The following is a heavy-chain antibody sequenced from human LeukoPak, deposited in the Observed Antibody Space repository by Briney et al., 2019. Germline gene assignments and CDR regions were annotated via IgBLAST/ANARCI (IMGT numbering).Heavy chain of an antibody. V-gene: IGHV3-48*03. Sequence: PGGSLRLSCAASGFIFSSYEMIWVRQAPGKGLEWLSYISSSGDTIYNADSVKGRFTISRDNAQNSVYLQMNSLKTEDTAVYYCSSPLFRGHYWGQGTLVTVSS. D-gene: IGHD2-21*01. J-gene: IGHJ4*02. CDR1: GFIFSSYE. CDR3: SSPLFRGHY. CDR2: ISSSGDTI.